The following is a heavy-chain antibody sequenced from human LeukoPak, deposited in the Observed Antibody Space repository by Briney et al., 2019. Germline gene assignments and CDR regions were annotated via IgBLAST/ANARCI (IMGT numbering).Heavy chain of an antibody. D-gene: IGHD6-13*01. J-gene: IGHJ5*02. Sequence: SETLSLTCTVSDGSITNYDWSWVRQPPGKGLEFIGHVHYSGTTNYNPSLKSRVTISVDTSKNHFSLKLSSVTAADTAVYYCARHYGPSDYSSSWYDWFDPWGQGTLVTVSS. CDR2: VHYSGTT. CDR3: ARHYGPSDYSSSWYDWFDP. CDR1: DGSITNYD. V-gene: IGHV4-59*08.